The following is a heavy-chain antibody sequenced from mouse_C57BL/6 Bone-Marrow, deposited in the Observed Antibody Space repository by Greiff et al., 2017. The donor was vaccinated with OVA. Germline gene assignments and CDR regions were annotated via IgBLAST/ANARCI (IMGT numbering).Heavy chain of an antibody. CDR3: ARRATLSMDD. J-gene: IGHJ4*01. Sequence: VQLQQSGPELVKPGASVKISCKASGYSFTSYYIHWVKQRPGQGLEWIGWIYPGSGNTKYNEKFKGKATLTADTSSSTAYMQLSSLTSEDSAVYYCARRATLSMDDWGQGTSVTVSS. V-gene: IGHV1-66*01. D-gene: IGHD3-1*01. CDR2: IYPGSGNT. CDR1: GYSFTSYY.